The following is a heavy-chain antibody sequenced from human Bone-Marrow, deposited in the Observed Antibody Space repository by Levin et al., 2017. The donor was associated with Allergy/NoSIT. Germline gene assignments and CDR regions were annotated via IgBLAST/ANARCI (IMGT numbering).Heavy chain of an antibody. CDR1: GAPITSYY. D-gene: IGHD6-13*01. CDR2: IFNSATT. V-gene: IGHV4-59*01. Sequence: SETLSLTCNVSGAPITSYYWGWIRQLPGKRLEWIAYIFNSATTKYNLSLQSRVTISVDKSKNQLSLKLRSVTAADTALYYCGRSWYGRWFDLWGQGTLVTVSS. J-gene: IGHJ5*02. CDR3: GRSWYGRWFDL.